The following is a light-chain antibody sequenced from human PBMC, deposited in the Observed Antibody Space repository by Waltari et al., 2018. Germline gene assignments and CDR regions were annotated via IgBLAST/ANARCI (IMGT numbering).Light chain of an antibody. V-gene: IGLV2-8*01. CDR1: SSDLGASDS. Sequence: QSALTQPPSASGSPGQSVTISCTGTSSDLGASDSVSWYQHHPDKAPKLIIFEVNKWPSGVADRFSGSKSGNTGSLTVSGLQAEDEADYYCSSYAGTDNFVVFGGGTKLTVL. J-gene: IGLJ2*01. CDR2: EVN. CDR3: SSYAGTDNFVV.